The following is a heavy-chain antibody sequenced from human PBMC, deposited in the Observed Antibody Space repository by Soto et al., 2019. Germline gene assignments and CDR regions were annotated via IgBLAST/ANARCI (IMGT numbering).Heavy chain of an antibody. J-gene: IGHJ6*02. D-gene: IGHD2-2*01. CDR3: AKRYCSSTSCHYYYYGMDV. CDR1: GFTFSSYS. V-gene: IGHV3-23*01. CDR2: ISGSGGST. Sequence: XGCLRLSCAASGFTFSSYSMSWVRQAPGKGLEWVSAISGSGGSTYYADSVKGRFTISRDNSKNTLYLQMNSLRAEDTAVYYCAKRYCSSTSCHYYYYGMDVWGQGTTVTVSS.